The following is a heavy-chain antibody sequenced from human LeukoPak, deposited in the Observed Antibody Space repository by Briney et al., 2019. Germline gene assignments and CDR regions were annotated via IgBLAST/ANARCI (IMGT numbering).Heavy chain of an antibody. D-gene: IGHD3-10*01. J-gene: IGHJ4*02. V-gene: IGHV6-1*01. CDR2: TYYRSKWYN. CDR1: GDSVSSNSAA. Sequence: SQTLSLTCAVSGDSVSSNSAAWNWIRQSPSRGLEWLGRTYYRSKWYNDYAVSVKSRITINPDTSKNQFSLQLNSVTPEDTAVYYCARDLTMVRGGGFDYWGQGTLVTVSS. CDR3: ARDLTMVRGGGFDY.